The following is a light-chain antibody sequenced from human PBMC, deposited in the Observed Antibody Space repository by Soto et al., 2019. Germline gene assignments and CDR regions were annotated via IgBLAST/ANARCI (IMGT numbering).Light chain of an antibody. J-gene: IGKJ1*01. Sequence: DIQMTQAPSSLPASVGDRVTITCRASQTIGNYLNWYQQRPGKAPNLLISAASTLQSGVPSRFSGSGSGTDFTLTITSLQPEDFATYYCQQSYNTPRTFGQGTMVDI. V-gene: IGKV1-39*01. CDR2: AAS. CDR3: QQSYNTPRT. CDR1: QTIGNY.